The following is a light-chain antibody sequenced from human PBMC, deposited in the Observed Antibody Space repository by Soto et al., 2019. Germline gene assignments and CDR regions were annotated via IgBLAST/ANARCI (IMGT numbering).Light chain of an antibody. J-gene: IGLJ1*01. V-gene: IGLV1-40*01. Sequence: QSALTQPPSVSGAPGQRVTISCTGSSSNIGAGYDVHWYQQLPGTAPKLLIYGNSNRPSGVPDRFSGSKSGTSASLAITGLQAEDEADYYCQSYDRSLSGSYVFGTGTKVTVL. CDR2: GNS. CDR3: QSYDRSLSGSYV. CDR1: SSNIGAGYD.